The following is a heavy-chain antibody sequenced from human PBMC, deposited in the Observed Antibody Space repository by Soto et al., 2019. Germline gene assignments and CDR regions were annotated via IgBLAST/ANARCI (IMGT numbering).Heavy chain of an antibody. J-gene: IGHJ4*02. CDR2: RYYSEST. Sequence: LSLTCTVSGGSITTGGYYWSWIRQLPGKGLEWIGHRYYSESTYYNPSLKSRVSISLDTSKNQFSLKLSFVTAADTAMYYCARTKCSGGSCYSWSLDYWGQGTPVTV. D-gene: IGHD2-15*01. CDR3: ARTKCSGGSCYSWSLDY. CDR1: GGSITTGGYY. V-gene: IGHV4-31*03.